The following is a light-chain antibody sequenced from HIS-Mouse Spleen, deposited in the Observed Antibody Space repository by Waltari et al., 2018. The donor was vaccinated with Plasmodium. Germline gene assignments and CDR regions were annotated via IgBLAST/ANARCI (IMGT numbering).Light chain of an antibody. Sequence: QSALTQPASVSGSPGPSITISCPGTSSDVGSYNLVSWYQQHPGKAPKLMIYEGSKRPSVVSNRFSGSKSGNTASLTISGLQAEDEADYYCCSYAGSRVFGGGTKLTVL. J-gene: IGLJ2*01. V-gene: IGLV2-23*01. CDR2: EGS. CDR3: CSYAGSRV. CDR1: SSDVGSYNL.